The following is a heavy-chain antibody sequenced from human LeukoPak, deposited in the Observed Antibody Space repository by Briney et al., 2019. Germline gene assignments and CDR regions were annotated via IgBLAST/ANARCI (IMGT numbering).Heavy chain of an antibody. CDR3: TTGIRGD. Sequence: GGSLRLSCAASGLTVTNAWMNWVRQAPGKGLEWVGRIASKTDGGTTDYAAPVKGRFTISRDDSKNTLLLQMNGLKTEDTAVYYCTTGIRGDCGQGTLITVSS. CDR1: GLTVTNAW. CDR2: IASKTDGGTT. V-gene: IGHV3-15*04. J-gene: IGHJ4*02.